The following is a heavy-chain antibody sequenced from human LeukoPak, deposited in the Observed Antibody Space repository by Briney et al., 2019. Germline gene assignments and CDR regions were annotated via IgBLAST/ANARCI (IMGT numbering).Heavy chain of an antibody. V-gene: IGHV3-23*01. CDR1: GFTFSSYA. Sequence: GGSLRLSCAASGFTFSSYAMSWVRQAPGKGLEWVSSLSHTGGTTYFADSVQGRFAISRDNSKDTLYLQMDSLRAEDTAVYYCAKDLAGRPYGCDYWGQGTLVTVSS. D-gene: IGHD4-17*01. J-gene: IGHJ4*02. CDR2: LSHTGGTT. CDR3: AKDLAGRPYGCDY.